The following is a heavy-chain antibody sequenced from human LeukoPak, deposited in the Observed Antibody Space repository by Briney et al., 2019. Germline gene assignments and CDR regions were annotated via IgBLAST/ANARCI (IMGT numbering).Heavy chain of an antibody. CDR3: ARNSNYYDSSGYNYYFDY. CDR1: GGSFSGYC. CDR2: INHSGST. J-gene: IGHJ4*02. D-gene: IGHD3-22*01. Sequence: SETLSLTCAVYGGSFSGYCWSWIRQPPGKGLEWIGEINHSGSTNYNPSLKSRVTISVDTSKNQFSLKLSSVTAADTAVHYCARNSNYYDSSGYNYYFDYWGQGTLVTVSS. V-gene: IGHV4-34*01.